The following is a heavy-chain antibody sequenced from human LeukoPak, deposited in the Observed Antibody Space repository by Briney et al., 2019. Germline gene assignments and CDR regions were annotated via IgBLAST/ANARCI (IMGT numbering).Heavy chain of an antibody. Sequence: SETLSLTCTVSGGSISSYYWSWIRQPPGKGLEWIGYIYYSGSTNYNPSLKSRVTISVDTSKNQFSLKLSSVTAADTAVYYCARAEYNWNVGDAFDIWGQGTMVTVSS. V-gene: IGHV4-59*01. D-gene: IGHD1-20*01. J-gene: IGHJ3*02. CDR2: IYYSGST. CDR1: GGSISSYY. CDR3: ARAEYNWNVGDAFDI.